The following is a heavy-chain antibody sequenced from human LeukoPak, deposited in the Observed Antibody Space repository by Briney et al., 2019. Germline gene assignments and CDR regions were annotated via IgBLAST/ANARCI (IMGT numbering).Heavy chain of an antibody. CDR1: GYTFTSYG. CDR3: ARAKGDSSSWYIDY. CDR2: ISAYNGNT. Sequence: ASVKVSCKASGYTFTSYGISWVRQAPGQGLEWMGWISAYNGNTNYAQKLQGRVTMTTDTSTSTAYTELRSLRSDDTAVYYCARAKGDSSSWYIDYWGQGTLVTVSS. D-gene: IGHD6-13*01. J-gene: IGHJ4*02. V-gene: IGHV1-18*01.